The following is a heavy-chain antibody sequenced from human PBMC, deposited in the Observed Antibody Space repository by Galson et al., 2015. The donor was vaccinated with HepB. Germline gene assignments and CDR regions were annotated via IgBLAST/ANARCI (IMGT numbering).Heavy chain of an antibody. J-gene: IGHJ5*02. Sequence: PALVKPTQTLTLTCTFSGFSLSTSGVGVGWIRQPPGKALEWLALIYWDDDKRYSPSLKSRLTITKDTSKNQVVLTMTNMDPVDTATYYCAHRRLLAKDNWNDTPLNWFGPWGQGTLVTVSS. CDR3: AHRRLLAKDNWNDTPLNWFGP. D-gene: IGHD1-1*01. CDR2: IYWDDDK. CDR1: GFSLSTSGVG. V-gene: IGHV2-5*02.